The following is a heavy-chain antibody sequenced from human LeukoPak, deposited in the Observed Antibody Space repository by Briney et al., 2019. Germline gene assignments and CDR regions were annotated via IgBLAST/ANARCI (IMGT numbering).Heavy chain of an antibody. J-gene: IGHJ3*01. Sequence: GGSLKLSCAVSGFTFSDFDIHWVRQAPGEGLEWVSGIGVGGDTHYLSSVEGRFIISREDAKNSLYLEMNNLNVGDSAVYYCTRGAGPLHAFDVWGRGTVVTVS. CDR3: TRGAGPLHAFDV. CDR2: IGVGGDT. CDR1: GFTFSDFD. V-gene: IGHV3-13*01.